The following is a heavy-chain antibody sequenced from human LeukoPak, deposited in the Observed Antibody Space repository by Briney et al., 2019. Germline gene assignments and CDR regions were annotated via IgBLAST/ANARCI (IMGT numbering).Heavy chain of an antibody. CDR2: FYPADSDT. J-gene: IGHJ4*02. D-gene: IGHD6-13*01. CDR3: ARHGQQLVGDY. Sequence: GESLKISCKGFGYSFTNYWIGWVRQVPGKGLEWMGIFYPADSDTRYNPAFQGQVTMSADKSISTAYLQWSSLKATDTAMYYCARHGQQLVGDYWGEGTLVTVSS. CDR1: GYSFTNYW. V-gene: IGHV5-51*01.